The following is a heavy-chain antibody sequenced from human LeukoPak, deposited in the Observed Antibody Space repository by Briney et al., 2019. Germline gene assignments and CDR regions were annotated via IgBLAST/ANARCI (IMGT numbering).Heavy chain of an antibody. J-gene: IGHJ4*02. D-gene: IGHD6-19*01. Sequence: SETLSLTCTVSGGSISSYYWSWIRQPPGKGLEWIGYIYYSGSTNYNPSLKSRVTISVVTSKNQFSLKLSSVTAADTAVYYCARAVAGTFDYWGQGTLVTVSS. V-gene: IGHV4-59*01. CDR2: IYYSGST. CDR3: ARAVAGTFDY. CDR1: GGSISSYY.